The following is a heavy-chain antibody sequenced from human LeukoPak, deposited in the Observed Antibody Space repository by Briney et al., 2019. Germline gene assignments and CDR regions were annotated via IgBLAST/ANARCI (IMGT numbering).Heavy chain of an antibody. V-gene: IGHV4-38-2*01. J-gene: IGHJ4*02. D-gene: IGHD6-19*01. Sequence: PSETLSLTCSFSGYSISSGYYWGWIRQPPGQGLEWIGNIYHSGSTYYNPSLKSRVTISVDTSKNQFSLKLSSVTAADTAVYYCARSRYSSGWYIRPDFDYWGQGTLVTVSS. CDR2: IYHSGST. CDR1: GYSISSGYY. CDR3: ARSRYSSGWYIRPDFDY.